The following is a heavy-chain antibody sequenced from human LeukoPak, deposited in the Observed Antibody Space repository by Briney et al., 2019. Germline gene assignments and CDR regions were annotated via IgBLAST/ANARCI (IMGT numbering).Heavy chain of an antibody. CDR3: ARDGLDDYVWGSYRLYYFDY. CDR2: ISYDGSNK. CDR1: GFTFSSYA. J-gene: IGHJ4*02. D-gene: IGHD3-16*02. Sequence: PGGSLRLSCAASGFTFSSYAMHWVRQAPGKGLEWVAVISYDGSNKYYADSVKGRFTISRDNSKNTLYLQMNSLRAEDTAVYYCARDGLDDYVWGSYRLYYFDYWGQGTLVTVSS. V-gene: IGHV3-30*04.